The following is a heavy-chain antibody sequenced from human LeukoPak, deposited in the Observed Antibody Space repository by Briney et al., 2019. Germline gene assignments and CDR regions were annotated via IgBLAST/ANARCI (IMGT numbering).Heavy chain of an antibody. V-gene: IGHV4-34*01. CDR3: ARLAAAGPHYYYGMDV. CDR2: INHSGST. Sequence: SETLSLTCAVYGGSFSGYYWSWIRQPPGKGLEWVGEINHSGSTNYNPSLKSRVTISVDTSKNQFSLKLSSVTAADTAVYYCARLAAAGPHYYYGMDVWGQGTTVTVSS. D-gene: IGHD6-13*01. J-gene: IGHJ6*02. CDR1: GGSFSGYY.